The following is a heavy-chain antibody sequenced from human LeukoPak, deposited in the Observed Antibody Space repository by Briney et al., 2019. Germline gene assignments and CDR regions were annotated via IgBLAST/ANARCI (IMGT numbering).Heavy chain of an antibody. CDR3: ARGGYCSGGSCGTDY. D-gene: IGHD2-15*01. Sequence: PAGSLRLSCAASGFTFSTYTMNWVRQAPGKGLQWVSSISSSSSYIYYADSVKGRFTISRDNAQNSLYLQMNSLRAEDTAVYYCARGGYCSGGSCGTDYWGQGTLVTVSS. V-gene: IGHV3-21*01. J-gene: IGHJ4*02. CDR1: GFTFSTYT. CDR2: ISSSSSYI.